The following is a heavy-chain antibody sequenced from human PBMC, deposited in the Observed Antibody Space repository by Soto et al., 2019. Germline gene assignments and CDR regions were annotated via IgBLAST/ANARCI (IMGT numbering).Heavy chain of an antibody. J-gene: IGHJ4*02. CDR1: GFSLGTSGVG. V-gene: IGHV2-5*02. Sequence: QITLKESGPTLVKPTQTLTLTCTFSGFSLGTSGVGVGWIRQPPGKALEWLAFIYWDDDKFYRPSMKTRLTITKATSKIQVVLTMPNMAPVDTAAYYFVHSSGANSLTWGQGTLVTVSS. CDR2: IYWDDDK. CDR3: VHSSGANSLT. D-gene: IGHD3-10*01.